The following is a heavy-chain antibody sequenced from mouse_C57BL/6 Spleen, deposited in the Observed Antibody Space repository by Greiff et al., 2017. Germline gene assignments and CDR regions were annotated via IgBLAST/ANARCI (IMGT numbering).Heavy chain of an antibody. D-gene: IGHD1-1*01. Sequence: QVQLQQPGAELVKPGASVKLSCKASGYTFTSYWMHWVKQRPGQGLEWIGMIHPNSGSTNYNEKFKSKATLTVDKSSSTAYMQLSSLTSEDSAVYYCAMTTVVASSYWDFDVWGTGPTVTVS. J-gene: IGHJ1*03. CDR2: IHPNSGST. CDR3: AMTTVVASSYWDFDV. V-gene: IGHV1-64*01. CDR1: GYTFTSYW.